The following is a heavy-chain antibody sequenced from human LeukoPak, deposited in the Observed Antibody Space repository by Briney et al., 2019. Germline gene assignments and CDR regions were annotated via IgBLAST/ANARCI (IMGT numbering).Heavy chain of an antibody. Sequence: PSETLSLTCAVYGGSFNGYYWSWIRQPPGKGLEWIGEINHSGSTNYNPSLKSRVTISVDTSKNQFSLKLSSVTAADAAVYYCARHRWRGSSTSCYDYWGQGTLVTVSS. CDR1: GGSFNGYY. J-gene: IGHJ4*02. V-gene: IGHV4-34*01. CDR3: ARHRWRGSSTSCYDY. D-gene: IGHD2-2*01. CDR2: INHSGST.